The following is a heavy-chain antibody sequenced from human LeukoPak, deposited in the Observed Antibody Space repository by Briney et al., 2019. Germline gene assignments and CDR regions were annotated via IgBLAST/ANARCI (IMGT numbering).Heavy chain of an antibody. Sequence: PGGSLRLSCAASGFTFSSYATGWVRQAPGKGLEWVSAISASGGNTYYADSVKGRFTISRDNSENTLYLQMNSLRAEDTAVYYCARDLQGPLDYWGQGTLVTVSS. V-gene: IGHV3-23*01. J-gene: IGHJ4*02. CDR3: ARDLQGPLDY. CDR1: GFTFSSYA. CDR2: ISASGGNT.